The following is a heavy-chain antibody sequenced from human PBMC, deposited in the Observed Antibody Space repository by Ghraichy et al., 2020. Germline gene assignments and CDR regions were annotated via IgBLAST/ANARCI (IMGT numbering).Heavy chain of an antibody. D-gene: IGHD3-10*01. CDR1: GFTFSSYW. CDR2: IKQDGSEK. V-gene: IGHV3-7*01. Sequence: SLNISCAASGFTFSSYWMSWVRQAPGKGLEWVANIKQDGSEKYYVDSVKGRFTISRDNAKNSLYLQMNSLRAEDTAVYYCARKSPNKGGFGAPHYYYGMDVWGQGTTVTVSS. J-gene: IGHJ6*02. CDR3: ARKSPNKGGFGAPHYYYGMDV.